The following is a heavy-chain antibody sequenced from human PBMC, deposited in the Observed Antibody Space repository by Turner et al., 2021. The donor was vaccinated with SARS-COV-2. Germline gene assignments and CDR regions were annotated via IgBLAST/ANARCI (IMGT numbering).Heavy chain of an antibody. Sequence: QVQLLQWGAGPVKPSDTLSLICAVNGGSLCGYYLTWVLQPRGKGLEWIGEVRPNGTTYYNASLRSRVSMSVDTSKNQFPLKLNSVTAADTAFCDCARGDDPRKSGVVWGQGTLVTVSS. V-gene: IGHV4-34*01. D-gene: IGHD3-3*01. J-gene: IGHJ4*02. CDR1: GGSLCGYY. CDR2: VRPNGTT. CDR3: ARGDDPRKSGVV.